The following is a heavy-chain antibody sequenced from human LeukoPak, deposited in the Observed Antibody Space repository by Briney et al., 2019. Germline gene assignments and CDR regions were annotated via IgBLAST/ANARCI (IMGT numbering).Heavy chain of an antibody. J-gene: IGHJ4*02. V-gene: IGHV3-21*01. CDR1: GFRVRDNH. Sequence: GGSLRLSCAAAGFRVRDNHMYWVRQAPGKGLEWVSSISSSSSYIYYADSVKGRFTISRDNAKNSLYLQMNSLRAEDTAVYYCARTYYDFWSGYYSHEGNPFDYWGQGTLVTVSS. CDR2: ISSSSSYI. CDR3: ARTYYDFWSGYYSHEGNPFDY. D-gene: IGHD3-3*01.